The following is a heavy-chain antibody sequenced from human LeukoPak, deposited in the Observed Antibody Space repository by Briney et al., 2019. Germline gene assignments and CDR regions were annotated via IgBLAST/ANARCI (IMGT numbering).Heavy chain of an antibody. D-gene: IGHD3-16*01. V-gene: IGHV4-39*01. CDR1: GGSISSSSYY. CDR3: ASSDGDYVD. J-gene: IGHJ4*02. CDR2: MYYSGST. Sequence: PSETLSLTCTVSGGSISSSSYYWGWIRQPPGKGLEWIGSMYYSGSTYYNPSLKSRVTISVDTSKNQFSLKLSSVTAADTAVYYCASSDGDYVDWGQGTLVTVSS.